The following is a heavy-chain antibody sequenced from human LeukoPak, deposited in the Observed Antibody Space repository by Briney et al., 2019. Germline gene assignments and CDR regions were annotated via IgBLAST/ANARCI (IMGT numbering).Heavy chain of an antibody. J-gene: IGHJ4*02. V-gene: IGHV3-7*01. CDR2: IKQDGSEK. D-gene: IGHD3-3*01. Sequence: GGSLRLSCAASGFTYSTYWMSWVRQAPGKGLEWVANIKQDGSEKYYVDSVKGRFTISRDNAKKSLYLQMNSLRAEDTAVYYCASGFLDDFWSGHFWGQGTLVTVSS. CDR3: ASGFLDDFWSGHF. CDR1: GFTYSTYW.